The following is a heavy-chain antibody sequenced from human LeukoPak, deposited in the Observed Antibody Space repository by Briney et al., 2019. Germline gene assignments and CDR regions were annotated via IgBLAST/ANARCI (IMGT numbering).Heavy chain of an antibody. CDR2: IYSGGST. Sequence: GGSLRLSCAASGFTFSSYAMSWVRQAPGKGLEWVSVIYSGGSTYYADSVKGRFTISRDNSKNTLYLQMNSLRAEDTAVYYCAGRPTAVTTIKYWGQGTLVTVSS. J-gene: IGHJ4*02. D-gene: IGHD4-11*01. CDR3: AGRPTAVTTIKY. CDR1: GFTFSSYA. V-gene: IGHV3-66*02.